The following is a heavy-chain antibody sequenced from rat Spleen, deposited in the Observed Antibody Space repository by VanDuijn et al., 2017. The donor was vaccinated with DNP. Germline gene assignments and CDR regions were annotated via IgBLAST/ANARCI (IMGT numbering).Heavy chain of an antibody. J-gene: IGHJ2*01. D-gene: IGHD1-2*01. Sequence: EVQLVETGGGLVQPGRSLKLSCVASGFTFSRNWMFWIRQAPGKGLEWVVSMNPDGSSSHYAASVKGRFTVSRDNAENTIYLQMNSLRSEDTATYFCASWAPIAPISTSNYWGQGVMVTVSS. CDR3: ASWAPIAPISTSNY. V-gene: IGHV5-58*01. CDR1: GFTFSRNW. CDR2: MNPDGSSS.